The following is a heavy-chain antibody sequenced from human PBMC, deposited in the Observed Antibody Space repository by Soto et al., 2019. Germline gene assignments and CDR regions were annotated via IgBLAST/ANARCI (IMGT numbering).Heavy chain of an antibody. J-gene: IGHJ3*01. Sequence: EVQLLDSGGGLVQPGGSLRLACAASGFTFNNYAMNWVRQAPGRGLEWVSIISPNGDSTYYADSVKGRFTNSRDNSQNTVFLQMNTLRSEDTAIYFCAKVRLTDYLRYAPHLWGQGTLVTVSS. CDR1: GFTFNNYA. CDR2: ISPNGDST. CDR3: AKVRLTDYLRYAPHL. D-gene: IGHD2-8*01. V-gene: IGHV3-23*01.